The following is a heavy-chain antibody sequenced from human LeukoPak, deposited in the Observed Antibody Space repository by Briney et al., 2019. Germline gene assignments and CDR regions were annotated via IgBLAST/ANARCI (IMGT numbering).Heavy chain of an antibody. J-gene: IGHJ4*02. D-gene: IGHD5-18*01. V-gene: IGHV3-23*01. CDR3: RKTTTGYSSGQKPAWPFDS. CDR2: IFGSGGSP. Sequence: GGSLRLSCEASGFTFGSYAMYWVRQAPGKGLEWVADIFGSGGSPHYADSVRGRFTISRDNSKNTVYLQINSLRADDTAVYYCRKTTTGYSSGQKPAWPFDSWGQGTLVTVSS. CDR1: GFTFGSYA.